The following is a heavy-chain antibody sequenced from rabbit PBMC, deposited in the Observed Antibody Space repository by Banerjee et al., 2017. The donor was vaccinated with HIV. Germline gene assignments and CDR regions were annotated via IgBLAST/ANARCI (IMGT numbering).Heavy chain of an antibody. CDR3: ARESYDDYGDERYFTL. Sequence: QSLVESGGGLVQPEGSLTLTCTASGFSFRSSYYMCWVRQTPGKGLEWIGCIYGGSSGGTCYASWAKGRFAISKTSSTTVTLQMTSLTAADTATCFCARESYDDYGDERYFTLWGQGTLVTVS. CDR2: IYGGSSGGT. CDR1: GFSFRSSYY. D-gene: IGHD2-1*01. J-gene: IGHJ4*01. V-gene: IGHV1S40*01.